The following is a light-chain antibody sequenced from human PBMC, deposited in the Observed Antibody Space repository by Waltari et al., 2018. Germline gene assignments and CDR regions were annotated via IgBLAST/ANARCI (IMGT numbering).Light chain of an antibody. V-gene: IGLV2-14*01. J-gene: IGLJ3*02. Sequence: QSALTQPDSVSGSPGQSITISCTGTSSDVGFYNYVSWYQQHPGKAPKLIIYDVSERPSGVSDRFSGSKSGNTASLTISGLQAEDESDYYCNSYAGSSSWVFGGGTKLTVL. CDR1: SSDVGFYNY. CDR2: DVS. CDR3: NSYAGSSSWV.